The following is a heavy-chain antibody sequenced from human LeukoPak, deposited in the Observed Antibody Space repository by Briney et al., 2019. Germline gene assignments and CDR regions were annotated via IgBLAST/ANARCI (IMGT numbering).Heavy chain of an antibody. V-gene: IGHV3-23*01. D-gene: IGHD2-15*01. J-gene: IGHJ6*03. CDR2: ISGSATT. CDR3: ARKSRTRYCSGGSCPHYYYYYYMDV. CDR1: GFTFSNYA. Sequence: GGSLRLSCAASGFTFSNYAMSWVRQAPGKGLEWVSGISGSATTYYTDSVKGRFTISRDNSKNTLYLQMNSLRAEDTAVYYCARKSRTRYCSGGSCPHYYYYYYMDVWGKGTTVTVSS.